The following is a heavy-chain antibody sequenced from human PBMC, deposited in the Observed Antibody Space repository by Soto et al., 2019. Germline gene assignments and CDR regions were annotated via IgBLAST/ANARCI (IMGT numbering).Heavy chain of an antibody. J-gene: IGHJ4*02. Sequence: QVQLVESGGSVVQPGRSLRLSCAASGFTFSSYAMNWVGQAPGKGLEWVAVISYDGSNKYYADSVKGRFTISRDNSKNTLYLQMNSLRAEDTAVYYCASEGQDIVLVPAAKGIDYWGQGTLVTVSS. V-gene: IGHV3-30-3*01. CDR1: GFTFSSYA. D-gene: IGHD2-2*01. CDR3: ASEGQDIVLVPAAKGIDY. CDR2: ISYDGSNK.